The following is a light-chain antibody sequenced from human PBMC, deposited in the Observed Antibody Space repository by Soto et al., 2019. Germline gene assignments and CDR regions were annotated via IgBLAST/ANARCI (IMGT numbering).Light chain of an antibody. CDR1: QSISSY. V-gene: IGKV1-5*01. CDR2: DAS. J-gene: IGKJ4*01. Sequence: DIQMTQSPSSLSASVGDRVTITCRASQSISSYLNWYQQKPGKAPKFLIYDASSLESGVPSRFSGSGSGTDFTLTISGLQPDDFATYYCQQYDNYPLTFGGGTKEDIK. CDR3: QQYDNYPLT.